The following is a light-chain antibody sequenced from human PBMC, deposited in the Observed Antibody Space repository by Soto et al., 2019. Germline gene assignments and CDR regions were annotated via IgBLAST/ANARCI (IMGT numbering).Light chain of an antibody. CDR3: ALYVGSGTVV. CDR1: SGSVSTSSY. V-gene: IGLV8-61*01. CDR2: STN. J-gene: IGLJ2*01. Sequence: QAVMTQEPSFSVSPGGTVTLTCGLSSGSVSTSSYPSWYQLTPGQAPRTLIYSTNIRSSGVPDRFSGSILGNKAALTITRAQADDESYYSCALYVGSGTVVFGGGPKVTVL.